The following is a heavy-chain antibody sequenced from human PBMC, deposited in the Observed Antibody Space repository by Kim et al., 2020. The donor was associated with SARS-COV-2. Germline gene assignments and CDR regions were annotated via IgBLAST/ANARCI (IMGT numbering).Heavy chain of an antibody. D-gene: IGHD2-2*02. CDR2: INHSGST. J-gene: IGHJ6*03. Sequence: SETLSLTCAVYGGSFSGYYWSWIRQPPGKGLEWIGEINHSGSTNYNPSLKSRVTISVDTSKNQFSLKLSSVTAADTAVYYCARDIVVVPAAIKMGWGEKGYYYYMDVWGKGTTVTVSS. CDR1: GGSFSGYY. CDR3: ARDIVVVPAAIKMGWGEKGYYYYMDV. V-gene: IGHV4-34*01.